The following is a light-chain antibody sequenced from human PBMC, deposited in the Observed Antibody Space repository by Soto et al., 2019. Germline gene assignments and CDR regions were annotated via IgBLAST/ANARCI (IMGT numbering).Light chain of an antibody. J-gene: IGLJ1*01. CDR1: SSDVGGYNF. CDR2: EVD. CDR3: ISYAVTTSYV. Sequence: QSVLTQPPSASGSPGQSVTISCTGTSSDVGGYNFVSWYQQHPGKATKLMIYEVDKRPSGVPDRFSGSKSGNTASLTVSWLQAEDEADYYCISYAVTTSYVFGTGTKVTVL. V-gene: IGLV2-8*01.